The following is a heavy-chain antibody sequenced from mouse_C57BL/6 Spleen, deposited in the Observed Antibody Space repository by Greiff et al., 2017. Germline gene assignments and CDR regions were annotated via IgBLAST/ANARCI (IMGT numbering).Heavy chain of an antibody. Sequence: VQLQQPGAELVKPGASVKMSCKASGYTFTSYWITWVKQRPGQGLEWIGDIYPGSGSTNYNEKFKSKATLTVDTSSSTAYMQLSSLTSEDSAVYYCARSGDYDPYYAMDYWGQGTSVTVSS. CDR1: GYTFTSYW. CDR2: IYPGSGST. J-gene: IGHJ4*01. D-gene: IGHD2-4*01. CDR3: ARSGDYDPYYAMDY. V-gene: IGHV1-55*01.